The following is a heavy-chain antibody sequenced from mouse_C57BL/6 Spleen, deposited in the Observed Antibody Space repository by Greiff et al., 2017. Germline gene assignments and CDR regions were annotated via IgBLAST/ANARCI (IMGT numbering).Heavy chain of an antibody. J-gene: IGHJ3*01. Sequence: QVQLQQPGAELVRPGSSVKLSCKASGYTFTSYWMHWVKQRPIQGLEWIGNIDPSDSETHYNQKFKDKATLTVDKSSSTAYMQLCSLTSEDSAVHYCASYEYEGPFAYWGQGTLVTVSA. CDR3: ASYEYEGPFAY. D-gene: IGHD2-4*01. V-gene: IGHV1-52*01. CDR2: IDPSDSET. CDR1: GYTFTSYW.